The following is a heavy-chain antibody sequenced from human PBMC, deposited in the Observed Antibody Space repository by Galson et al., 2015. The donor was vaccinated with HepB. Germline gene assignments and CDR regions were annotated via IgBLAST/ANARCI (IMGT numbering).Heavy chain of an antibody. CDR2: IYYSGST. CDR1: GGSISSSSYY. CDR3: ARHRGADNWFDP. D-gene: IGHD5-24*01. V-gene: IGHV4-39*01. Sequence: ETLSLTCTVSGGSISSSSYYWGWIRQPPGKGLEWIGSIYYSGSTYYNPSLKSRVTISVDTPKNQFSLILRSVTAADTAVYYCARHRGADNWFDPWGQGTLVTVSS. J-gene: IGHJ5*02.